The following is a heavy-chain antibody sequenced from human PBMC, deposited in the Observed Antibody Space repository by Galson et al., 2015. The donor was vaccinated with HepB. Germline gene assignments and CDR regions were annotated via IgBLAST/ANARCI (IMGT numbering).Heavy chain of an antibody. D-gene: IGHD4-23*01. CDR3: VFLRGNDLKPLDY. CDR2: ISSSSTTI. Sequence: SLRLSCAASRFTFSDYYMSWIRRAPGKGLEWVSYISSSSTTIYYADSVKGRFTISRDNAKNSLYLQMNSLRAEDTAGDYCVFLRGNDLKPLDYWGQGTLVTVSS. V-gene: IGHV3-11*04. CDR1: RFTFSDYY. J-gene: IGHJ4*02.